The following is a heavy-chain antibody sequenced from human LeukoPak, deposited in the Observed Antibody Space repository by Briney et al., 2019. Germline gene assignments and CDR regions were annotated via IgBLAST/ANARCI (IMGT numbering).Heavy chain of an antibody. CDR2: ISGSGGST. V-gene: IGHV3-23*01. D-gene: IGHD2-15*01. J-gene: IGHJ4*02. CDR1: GFTFSSYA. Sequence: GGSLRLSCAASGFTFSSYAMSWVRQAPGKGLEWVSAISGSGGSTYYADSVKGRFTISRDNSKNTQYLQMNSLRAEDTAVYYCANIGYCSGGSCYKAPDWGQGTLVTVSS. CDR3: ANIGYCSGGSCYKAPD.